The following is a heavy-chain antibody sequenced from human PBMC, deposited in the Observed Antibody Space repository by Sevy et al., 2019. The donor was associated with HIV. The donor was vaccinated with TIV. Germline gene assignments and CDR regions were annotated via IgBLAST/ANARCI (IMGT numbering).Heavy chain of an antibody. CDR2: ISSSSSTI. CDR1: GFTFSSYS. J-gene: IGHJ3*02. CDR3: ASVRRSWRTTTLDYDYVWGSYPTDAFDI. Sequence: GGSLRLSCAASGFTFSSYSMNWVRQAPGKGLEWVSYISSSSSTIYYADSLKGRFTISRDNAKNSLYLQMNTLRAEDTAVYSCASVRRSWRTTTLDYDYVWGSYPTDAFDIWGQGTMVTVSS. D-gene: IGHD3-16*02. V-gene: IGHV3-48*01.